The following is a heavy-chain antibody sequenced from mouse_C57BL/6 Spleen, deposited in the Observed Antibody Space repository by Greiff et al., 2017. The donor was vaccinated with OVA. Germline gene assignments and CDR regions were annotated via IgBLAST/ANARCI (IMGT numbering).Heavy chain of an antibody. CDR1: GYTFTSYW. D-gene: IGHD2-1*01. CDR2: IDPSDSYT. Sequence: QVQLKQPGAELVMPGASVKLSCKASGYTFTSYWMHWVKQRPGQGLEWIGEIDPSDSYTNYNQKFKGKSTLTVDKSSSTAYMQLSSLTSEDSAVYYCARRVNYFYYFDYWGQGTTLTVSS. V-gene: IGHV1-69*01. CDR3: ARRVNYFYYFDY. J-gene: IGHJ2*01.